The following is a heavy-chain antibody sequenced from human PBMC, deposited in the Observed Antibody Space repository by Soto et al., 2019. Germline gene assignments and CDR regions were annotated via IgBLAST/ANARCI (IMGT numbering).Heavy chain of an antibody. CDR3: ARIRAGQLVRTFPYYYYYGMDV. Sequence: SETLSLTCTVSGGSISSSSYYWGWIRQPPGKGLEWIGTIYYSGSTYYNPSLKSRVTISVDTSKNQFSLKLSSVTAADTAVYYCARIRAGQLVRTFPYYYYYGMDVWGQGTTVTVSS. D-gene: IGHD6-6*01. CDR1: GGSISSSSYY. V-gene: IGHV4-39*01. J-gene: IGHJ6*02. CDR2: IYYSGST.